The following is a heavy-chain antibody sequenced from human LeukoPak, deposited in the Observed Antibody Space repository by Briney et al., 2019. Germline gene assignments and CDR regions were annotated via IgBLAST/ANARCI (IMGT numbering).Heavy chain of an antibody. J-gene: IGHJ5*02. CDR3: ARLSLRWYNWFDP. CDR1: GGSFSGYY. Sequence: SETLSLTCAVYGGSFSGYYWSWIRQPPGKGLEWIGEINHSGSTNYNPSLKSRVTISVDTSKNQFSLKLSSVTAADTAVYYCARLSLRWYNWFDPWGQGTLVTVSS. D-gene: IGHD4-23*01. CDR2: INHSGST. V-gene: IGHV4-34*01.